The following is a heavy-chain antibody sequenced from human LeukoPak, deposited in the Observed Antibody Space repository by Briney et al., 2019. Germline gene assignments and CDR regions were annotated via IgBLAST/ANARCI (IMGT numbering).Heavy chain of an antibody. D-gene: IGHD2-15*01. CDR3: ARAAQGWDY. J-gene: IGHJ4*02. CDR2: INSDGSST. V-gene: IGHV3-74*01. CDR1: GFTFSSYW. Sequence: PGGSLRLSCAASGFTFSSYWMHWVRQAPGMGLVWVSGINSDGSSTSYADSVRGRFTISRDNAKNTLYLQMNSPRAEDAAVYYCARAAQGWDYWGQGTLVTVSS.